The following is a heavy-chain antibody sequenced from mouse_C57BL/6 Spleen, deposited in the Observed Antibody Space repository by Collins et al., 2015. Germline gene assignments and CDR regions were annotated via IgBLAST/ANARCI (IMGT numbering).Heavy chain of an antibody. CDR3: ARWGYGSSYEAWFAY. CDR2: ISYSGST. CDR1: GYSITSDYA. Sequence: DVQLQESGPGLVKPPQSLSLTCTVTGYSITSDYAWNWIRQFPGNKLEWMGYISYSGSTSYNPSLKSRISITRDTSKNQFFLQLNSVTTEDTATYYCARWGYGSSYEAWFAYWGQGTLVTVSA. V-gene: IGHV3-2*02. J-gene: IGHJ3*01. D-gene: IGHD1-1*01.